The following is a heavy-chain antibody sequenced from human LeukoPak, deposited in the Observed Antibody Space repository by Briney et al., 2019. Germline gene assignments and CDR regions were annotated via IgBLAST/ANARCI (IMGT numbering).Heavy chain of an antibody. D-gene: IGHD2-2*01. CDR1: GGSISSYY. J-gene: IGHJ4*02. CDR2: IYYSGST. CDR3: ARGLSVVVVPAPRYFGY. V-gene: IGHV4-59*12. Sequence: MSSETLSLTCTVSGGSISSYYWSWIRQPPGKGLEWIGYIYYSGSTNYNPSLKSRVTISVDTSKNQFSLKLSSVTAADTAVYYCARGLSVVVVPAPRYFGYWGQGTLVTVSS.